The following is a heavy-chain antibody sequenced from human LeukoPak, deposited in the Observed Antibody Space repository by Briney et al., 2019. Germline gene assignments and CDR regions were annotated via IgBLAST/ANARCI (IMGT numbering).Heavy chain of an antibody. Sequence: PGGSLRLSCAASGFTFSSYEMSWIRQAPGKGLEWVSYISSSGSTIYYADSVKGRFTISRDNAKNSLYLQMNSLRAEDTAVYYCARAPTREWGYYMDVWGKGTTVTVSS. CDR1: GFTFSSYE. V-gene: IGHV3-48*03. J-gene: IGHJ6*03. D-gene: IGHD3-3*01. CDR3: ARAPTREWGYYMDV. CDR2: ISSSGSTI.